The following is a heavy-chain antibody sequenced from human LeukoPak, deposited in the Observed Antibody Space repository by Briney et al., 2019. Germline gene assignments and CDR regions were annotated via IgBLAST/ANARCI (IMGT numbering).Heavy chain of an antibody. CDR1: GFTFSSYG. CDR2: IRYDGSNK. CDR3: ARDRPRRELAENQDY. D-gene: IGHD1-26*01. Sequence: GGSLRLSCAASGFTFSSYGMHWVRQAPGKGLEWVAFIRYDGSNKYYADSVKGRFTISRDNSKNTLYLQMNSLRAEDTAVYYCARDRPRRELAENQDYWGQGTLVTVSS. V-gene: IGHV3-30*02. J-gene: IGHJ4*02.